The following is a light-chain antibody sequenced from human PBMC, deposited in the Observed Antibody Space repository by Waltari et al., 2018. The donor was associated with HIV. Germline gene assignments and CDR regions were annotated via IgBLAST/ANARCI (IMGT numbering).Light chain of an antibody. V-gene: IGLV3-1*01. CDR3: QAWASDTAV. J-gene: IGLJ2*01. CDR2: QDN. CDR1: KLGETY. Sequence: SYDLTQTPSVSVSPGQTATISCTGPKLGETYTSWYQQKTGQAPLLIIYQDNKRPPGISERFSGSSSGTTATLVIYGVQTGDEANYFCQAWASDTAVFGGGTTLTVL.